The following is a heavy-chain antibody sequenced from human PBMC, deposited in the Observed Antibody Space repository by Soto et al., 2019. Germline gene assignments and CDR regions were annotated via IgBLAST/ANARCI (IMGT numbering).Heavy chain of an antibody. V-gene: IGHV1-24*01. CDR3: AKEKRRSWYESSQH. Sequence: ASVKVSCKVSGYTLTELSMHWVRQAPGKGLEWMGGFDPEDGETIYAQKFQGRVTMTEDTSTDTAYMELSSLRSEDTDVYYCAKEKRRSWYESSQHWGQGTLVTVSS. D-gene: IGHD6-13*01. J-gene: IGHJ1*01. CDR2: FDPEDGET. CDR1: GYTLTELS.